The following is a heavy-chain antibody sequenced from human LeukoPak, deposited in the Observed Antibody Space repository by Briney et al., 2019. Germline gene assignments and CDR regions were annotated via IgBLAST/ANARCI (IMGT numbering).Heavy chain of an antibody. V-gene: IGHV4-39*01. J-gene: IGHJ4*02. Sequence: SETLSLTCTVSGGSISSSSYYWGWIRQPPGKGLEWIGSIYYSGSTYYNPSLKSQVTISVDTSKNQLSLKLSSVTAADTAVYYCARLARGSGYSYGYEFDYWGQGTLVTVSS. CDR3: ARLARGSGYSYGYEFDY. CDR2: IYYSGST. CDR1: GGSISSSSYY. D-gene: IGHD5-18*01.